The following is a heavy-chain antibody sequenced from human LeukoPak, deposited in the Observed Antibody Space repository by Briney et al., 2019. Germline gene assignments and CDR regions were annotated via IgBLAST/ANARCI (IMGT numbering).Heavy chain of an antibody. CDR3: ASMHRQWLLGQFSSDAFDI. V-gene: IGHV1-8*02. CDR1: GYTSTSYD. D-gene: IGHD6-19*01. Sequence: ASVKVSCKASGYTSTSYDFNWVRQATGQGLEWMGWMNPNSGNTGYAQKFQGRVTMTSNTSISTAYMELSSLRSEDTAVYYCASMHRQWLLGQFSSDAFDIWGQGTKVTVSS. J-gene: IGHJ3*02. CDR2: MNPNSGNT.